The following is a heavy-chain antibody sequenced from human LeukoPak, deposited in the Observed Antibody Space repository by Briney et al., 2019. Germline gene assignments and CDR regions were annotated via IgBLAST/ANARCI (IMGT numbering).Heavy chain of an antibody. V-gene: IGHV4-30-2*01. CDR1: GGSISSGGYS. D-gene: IGHD3-3*01. J-gene: IGHJ6*02. CDR3: ARDQGYDFWSGYSNYYGMDV. Sequence: PSETLSLTCAVSGGSISSGGYSWSWIRQPPGKGLEWIGYIYHSGSTYYNPSLKSRVTISVDKSKNQFSLKLSSMTAADTAVYYCARDQGYDFWSGYSNYYGMDVWGQGTTVTVSS. CDR2: IYHSGST.